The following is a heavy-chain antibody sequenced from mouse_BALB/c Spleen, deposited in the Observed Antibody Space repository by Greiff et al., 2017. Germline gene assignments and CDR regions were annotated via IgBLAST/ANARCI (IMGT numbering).Heavy chain of an antibody. V-gene: IGHV1-82*01. J-gene: IGHJ4*01. CDR2: IYPGDGDT. CDR1: GYAFSSSW. CDR3: ARDGSSYDYAMDY. D-gene: IGHD1-1*01. Sequence: QVQLQQSGPELVKPGASVKISCKASGYAFSSSWMNWVKQRPGQGLEWIGRIYPGDGDTNYNGKFKGKATLTADKSSSTAYMQLSSLTSVDSAVYFCARDGSSYDYAMDYWGQGTSVTVSS.